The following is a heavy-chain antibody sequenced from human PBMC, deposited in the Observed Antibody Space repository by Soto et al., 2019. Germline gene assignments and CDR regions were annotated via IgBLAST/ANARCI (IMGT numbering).Heavy chain of an antibody. CDR2: IYYSGTT. CDR3: ATFVVPASLHTDFDF. J-gene: IGHJ4*02. V-gene: IGHV4-39*01. CDR1: GGSISTSNYY. D-gene: IGHD2-21*02. Sequence: QLQLQESGPGLVKPSETLSLTCTVSGGSISTSNYYWGWVRQPPGKGLDWIGNIYYSGTTYYNPSLKRRVTISVDTSKNQFSLKLNSVTAADTAGYYCATFVVPASLHTDFDFWGPGTLVTVSS.